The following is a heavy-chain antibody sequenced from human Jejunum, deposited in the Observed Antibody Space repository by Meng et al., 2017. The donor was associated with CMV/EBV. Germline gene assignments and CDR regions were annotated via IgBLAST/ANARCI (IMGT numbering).Heavy chain of an antibody. J-gene: IGHJ1*01. CDR1: GGSIGSGDYS. D-gene: IGHD3-10*01. Sequence: QVQAQESGPGLVKPSQTLSLTCSVSGGSIGSGDYSWSWIRQPPGKGLEWIGYIHDTGSTYYNPSLKSRVDISLGTSRNHFSLTLSSVTAADTAVYHCLRGSGGSVWGQGTLVTVSS. CDR2: IHDTGST. CDR3: LRGSGGSV. V-gene: IGHV4-30-4*08.